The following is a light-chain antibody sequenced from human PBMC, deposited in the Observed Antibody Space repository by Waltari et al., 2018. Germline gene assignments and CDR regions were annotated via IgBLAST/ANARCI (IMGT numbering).Light chain of an antibody. CDR2: KAS. J-gene: IGKJ1*01. CDR1: QSISSW. V-gene: IGKV1-5*03. CDR3: QQYNGYWT. Sequence: DIQMTQSPSTLSASVGDSVTITCRASQSISSWLAWYQQKPGTAPKLLIYKASTLESGVPSRFSGSGSGTEFTLTINSLQPDDFATYYCQQYNGYWTFGQGTKVEIK.